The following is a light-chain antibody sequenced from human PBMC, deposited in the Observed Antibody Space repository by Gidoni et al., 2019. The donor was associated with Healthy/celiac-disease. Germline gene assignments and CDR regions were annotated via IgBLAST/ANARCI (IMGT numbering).Light chain of an antibody. CDR2: GAS. Sequence: EIVLTQSPGTLSLSPGERATLSCRASQSVSSSYLAWYQQKPGQAPRLLIYGASSRATGIPDRFSGSGSGEDFTLTISRLEPEDFAVYYCQQYGSSPVTFGQGTKLEIK. V-gene: IGKV3-20*01. CDR1: QSVSSSY. J-gene: IGKJ2*01. CDR3: QQYGSSPVT.